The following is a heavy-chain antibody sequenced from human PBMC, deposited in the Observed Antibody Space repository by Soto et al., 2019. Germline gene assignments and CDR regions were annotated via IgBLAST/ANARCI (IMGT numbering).Heavy chain of an antibody. CDR1: GDIFSGYS. CDR3: ARDLGSGYDPGDY. J-gene: IGHJ4*02. V-gene: IGHV1-69*14. D-gene: IGHD5-12*01. Sequence: QVQLVQSGAEVKKPGSSVKVSCKTSGDIFSGYSISWVRQAPGQGLEWMGGIIPIFGTTNYAQRFHGRVTITADKSTSTVYMELYSRKSEDTAVYYCARDLGSGYDPGDYWGQGTVVTVSS. CDR2: IIPIFGTT.